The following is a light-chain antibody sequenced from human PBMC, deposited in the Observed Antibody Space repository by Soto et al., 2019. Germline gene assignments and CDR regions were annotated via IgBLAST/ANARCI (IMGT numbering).Light chain of an antibody. Sequence: NVLTQSPATISLSPGERATLSCRASQSVGTYLAWYQQKPGQSPRLLIYHASNRPTGIPARFSGSGSGTDFTLTINSLEPEDCAVYYCQQRSAWPLTFGGGTRVEI. CDR3: QQRSAWPLT. V-gene: IGKV3-11*01. J-gene: IGKJ4*01. CDR2: HAS. CDR1: QSVGTY.